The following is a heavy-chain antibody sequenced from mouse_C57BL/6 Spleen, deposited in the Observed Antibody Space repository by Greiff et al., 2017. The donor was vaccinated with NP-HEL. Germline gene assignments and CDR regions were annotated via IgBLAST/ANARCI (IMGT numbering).Heavy chain of an antibody. J-gene: IGHJ2*01. CDR2: IYPSDSET. CDR1: GYTFTSYW. D-gene: IGHD2-1*01. V-gene: IGHV1-61*01. CDR3: ARMVYFYFDD. Sequence: VQLQQPGAELVRPGSSVKLSCKASGYTFTSYWMDWVKQRPGQGLEWIGNIYPSDSETHYNQKFKDKATLTVDKSSSTAYMQLSSLTSEDSAVYYCARMVYFYFDDWGQGTTLTVSS.